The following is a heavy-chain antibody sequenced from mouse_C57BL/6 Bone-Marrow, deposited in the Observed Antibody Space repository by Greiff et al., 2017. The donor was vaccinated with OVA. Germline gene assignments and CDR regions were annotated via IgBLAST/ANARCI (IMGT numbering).Heavy chain of an antibody. J-gene: IGHJ2*01. Sequence: EVQLQQSGAELVRPGASVKLSCTASGFNIKDDYMHWVKQRPEQGLEWIGWIDPENGDTEYASKFQGKATITADTSSNTAYLQLSSLTSEDTAVYYCTTWEPYGSSYDFDYWGQGTTLTVSS. CDR3: TTWEPYGSSYDFDY. CDR2: IDPENGDT. V-gene: IGHV14-4*01. D-gene: IGHD1-1*01. CDR1: GFNIKDDY.